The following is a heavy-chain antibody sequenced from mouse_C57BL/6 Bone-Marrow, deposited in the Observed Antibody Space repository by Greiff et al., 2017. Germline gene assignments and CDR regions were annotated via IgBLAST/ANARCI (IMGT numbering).Heavy chain of an antibody. CDR3: AKRSNYLSAMDY. J-gene: IGHJ4*01. CDR2: FSNGGGST. V-gene: IGHV5-12*01. Sequence: EVQVVESGGGLVQPGGSLKLSCAASGFTFSDYYMYWVRQTPEQRLEWVAYFSNGGGSTYYQDTVKGRFTISRGNAKNTLYLQMCHLKSEDTAMYYYAKRSNYLSAMDYWGQGTSVTVSS. D-gene: IGHD2-5*01. CDR1: GFTFSDYY.